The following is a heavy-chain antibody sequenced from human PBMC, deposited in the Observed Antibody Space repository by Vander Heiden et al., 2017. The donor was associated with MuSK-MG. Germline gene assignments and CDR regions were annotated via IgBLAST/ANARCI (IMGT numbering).Heavy chain of an antibody. Sequence: EVQLVESGGDLVQPGGSLRLSCAASGFTFSDYWMSWVGQAPGKGPEWVANINEDGTKQYFADSVKGRFTISRDNTKNSLYLQMDYLRGDDTAVYHCAGVGVGDLKHWGRGALVTVSS. D-gene: IGHD3-16*01. V-gene: IGHV3-7*01. CDR1: GFTFSDYW. J-gene: IGHJ4*02. CDR3: AGVGVGDLKH. CDR2: INEDGTKQ.